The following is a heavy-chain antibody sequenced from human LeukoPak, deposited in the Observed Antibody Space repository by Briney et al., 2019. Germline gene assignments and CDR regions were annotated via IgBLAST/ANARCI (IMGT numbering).Heavy chain of an antibody. CDR2: FDPEDGET. CDR3: ATDRWELPSFDY. V-gene: IGHV1-24*01. D-gene: IGHD1-26*01. CDR1: GYTLTELS. Sequence: GASVKVSCKVSGYTLTELSMHWVRQAPGKGLEWMGGFDPEDGETIYAQKFQGRVTMTEDTSTDTACMELSSLRSEDTAVYYCATDRWELPSFDYWGQGTLVTVSS. J-gene: IGHJ4*02.